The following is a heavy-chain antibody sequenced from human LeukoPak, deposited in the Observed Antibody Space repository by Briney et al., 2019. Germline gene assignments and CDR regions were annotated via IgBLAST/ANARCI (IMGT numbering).Heavy chain of an antibody. V-gene: IGHV4-59*01. D-gene: IGHD6-19*01. CDR3: ASRVAGTSMDV. CDR1: GGSISSYY. Sequence: SETLSLTCTVSGGSISSYYWSWIRQPPGKGLEWIGNIYHSGSTKYSPSLKSRVTISIDTSKNQFSLKLSSVTAADTAVYYCASRVAGTSMDVWGQGTTVTVSS. J-gene: IGHJ6*02. CDR2: IYHSGST.